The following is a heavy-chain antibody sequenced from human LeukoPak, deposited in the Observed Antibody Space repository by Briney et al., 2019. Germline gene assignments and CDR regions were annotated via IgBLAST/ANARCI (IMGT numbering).Heavy chain of an antibody. Sequence: PSETLSLTCTVSGGSISSYHWSWIRQPAGKGLEWIGRIYTSGSTNYNPSLKSRVTMSVDTSKNQFSLKLSSVTAADTAVYYCARYAVAGTSWSNAFDIWGQGTMVTVSS. D-gene: IGHD6-19*01. CDR2: IYTSGST. V-gene: IGHV4-4*07. J-gene: IGHJ3*02. CDR3: ARYAVAGTSWSNAFDI. CDR1: GGSISSYH.